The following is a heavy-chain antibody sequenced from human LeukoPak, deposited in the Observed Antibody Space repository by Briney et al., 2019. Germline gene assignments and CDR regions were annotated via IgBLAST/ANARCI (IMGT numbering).Heavy chain of an antibody. J-gene: IGHJ3*02. D-gene: IGHD1-26*01. CDR1: GGSISSGGYY. V-gene: IGHV4-30-2*01. Sequence: PSQTLSLTCTVSGGSISSGGYYWSWIRQPPGKGLEWIGYIYHSGSTYYNPSLKSRVTISVDRSKNQFSLKLSSVTAADTAVYYCAREIVFPPTVNQIVGAIERGAFDIWGQGTMVTVSS. CDR3: AREIVFPPTVNQIVGAIERGAFDI. CDR2: IYHSGST.